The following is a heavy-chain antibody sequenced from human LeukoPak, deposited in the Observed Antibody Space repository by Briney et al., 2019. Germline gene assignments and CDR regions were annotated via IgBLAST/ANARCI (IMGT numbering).Heavy chain of an antibody. CDR2: IKQDGSEK. CDR3: ARDRAVGSSSWYLDY. V-gene: IGHV3-7*01. CDR1: GFTFSSYW. Sequence: TGGSLRLSCAASGFTFSSYWMSWVRQAPGKGLEWVANIKQDGSEKYYVDSVKGRFTISRDNAKNSLYLQMNSLRAEDTAVYYCARDRAVGSSSWYLDYWGQGTLVTVSS. D-gene: IGHD6-13*01. J-gene: IGHJ4*02.